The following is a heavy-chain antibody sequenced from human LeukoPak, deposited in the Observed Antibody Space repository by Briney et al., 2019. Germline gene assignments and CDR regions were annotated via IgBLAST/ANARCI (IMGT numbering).Heavy chain of an antibody. CDR1: GGSISSHY. V-gene: IGHV4-59*11. J-gene: IGHJ4*02. CDR2: IYYSGST. CDR3: AREVSGAAVHFDY. D-gene: IGHD6-13*01. Sequence: NPSETLSLTCSVSGGSISSHYWSWIRQPPGKGLEWIGYIYYSGSTNYNPSLKCRVTISVDTSKNQFSLKLSSVTAADTAVYFCAREVSGAAVHFDYWGQGTLVTVSS.